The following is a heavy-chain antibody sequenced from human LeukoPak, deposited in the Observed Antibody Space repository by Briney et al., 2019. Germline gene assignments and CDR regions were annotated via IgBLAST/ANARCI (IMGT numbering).Heavy chain of an antibody. J-gene: IGHJ4*02. CDR1: GGSFSGYY. V-gene: IGHV4-34*01. CDR2: INHSGST. D-gene: IGHD5-18*01. CDR3: ARAPGYSYGYWLHY. Sequence: PSETLSLTCAVYGGSFSGYYWSWIRQPPGKGLEWIGEINHSGSTNYNPSLKSRVTISVDTSKNQFSLKLSSVTAADTAVYYCARAPGYSYGYWLHYWGQGTLATVSS.